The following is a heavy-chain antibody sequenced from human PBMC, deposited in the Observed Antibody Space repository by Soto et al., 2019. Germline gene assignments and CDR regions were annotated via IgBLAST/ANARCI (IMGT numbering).Heavy chain of an antibody. CDR3: ARARGNDWYSDY. V-gene: IGHV3-21*01. J-gene: IGHJ4*02. CDR1: GFTFSEYS. CDR2: ITHSGTYV. D-gene: IGHD5-12*01. Sequence: DVQLVESGGGLVRPGGSLRLSCTASGFTFSEYSMSWVRQAPGKGLEWVSSITHSGTYVYYADSVKGRFTISRDSASNSLFVQMTGRRAEDTAVYHCARARGNDWYSDYWGQGTLVTVSS.